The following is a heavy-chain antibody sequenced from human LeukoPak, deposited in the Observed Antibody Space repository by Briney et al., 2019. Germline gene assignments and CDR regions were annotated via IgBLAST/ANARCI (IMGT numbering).Heavy chain of an antibody. CDR2: ISGSSNTI. CDR1: GFTFSSYS. V-gene: IGHV3-48*04. J-gene: IGHJ4*02. CDR3: ARGLAIPPGAPDC. D-gene: IGHD2-2*02. Sequence: GGSLRLSCAASGFTFSSYSMNWVRQAPGKGLEWVSYISGSSNTIDYADSVKGRFTISRDNAKNSLFLHMNSLRAEDTAVYYCARGLAIPPGAPDCWGQGTLVTVSS.